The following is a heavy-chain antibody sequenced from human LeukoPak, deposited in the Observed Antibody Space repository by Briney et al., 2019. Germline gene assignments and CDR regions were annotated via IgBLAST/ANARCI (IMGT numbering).Heavy chain of an antibody. V-gene: IGHV4-4*07. J-gene: IGHJ5*02. CDR1: GGSISSYY. Sequence: PSETLSLTCTVSGGSISSYYWSWIRQPAGKGLEWIGRIYTSGSTNYNPSLKSRVTMSVDTSKNQFSLKLSSVTAADTAVYYCARASTYYYDSSRSWFHPWGQGTLVTVSS. CDR3: ARASTYYYDSSRSWFHP. CDR2: IYTSGST. D-gene: IGHD3-22*01.